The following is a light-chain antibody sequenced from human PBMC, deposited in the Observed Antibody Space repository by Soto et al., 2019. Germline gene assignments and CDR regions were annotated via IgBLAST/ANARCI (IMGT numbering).Light chain of an antibody. CDR1: SSDVGGYNY. J-gene: IGLJ1*01. CDR3: SSYAGSNMGV. CDR2: EVS. V-gene: IGLV2-8*01. Sequence: PGQSVTISCTGTSSDVGGYNYVSWYQQHPGKAPKLMIYEVSKRPSGVPDRFSGSKSGNTASLTVSGLQAEDEADYYCSSYAGSNMGVFGTGTKVTVL.